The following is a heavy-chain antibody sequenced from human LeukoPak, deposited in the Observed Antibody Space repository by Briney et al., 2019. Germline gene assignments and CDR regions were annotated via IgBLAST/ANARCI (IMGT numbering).Heavy chain of an antibody. J-gene: IGHJ4*02. CDR3: ARDRPGAQGFDY. Sequence: PGGSLRLSCAASGFTFSSHDMHWVRQATGKGLEWVSAIGTADDAYYAGSVEGRFTISREDAWNSVYLQLNNPRVGDTAVYYCARDRPGAQGFDYWGQGTLVTVSS. D-gene: IGHD4/OR15-4a*01. CDR1: GFTFSSHD. V-gene: IGHV3-13*01. CDR2: IGTADDA.